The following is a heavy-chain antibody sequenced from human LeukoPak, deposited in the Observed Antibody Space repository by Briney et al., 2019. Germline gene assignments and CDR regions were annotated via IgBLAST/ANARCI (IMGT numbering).Heavy chain of an antibody. J-gene: IGHJ3*02. CDR2: IRHCGHEK. D-gene: IGHD2-15*01. Sequence: GGSLRLSCAASGLAFSEYWMSWVGRAPGKGLEWVANIRHCGHEKYDAHTVKGQFSISRDNDGKSVFLQMNSLRVEDTAVYHCARKGGSRPNDAFDIWGQGTKVTVSS. CDR3: ARKGGSRPNDAFDI. V-gene: IGHV3-7*03. CDR1: GLAFSEYW.